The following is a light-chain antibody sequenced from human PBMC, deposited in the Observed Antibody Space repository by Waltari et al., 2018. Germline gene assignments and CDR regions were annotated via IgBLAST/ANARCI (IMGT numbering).Light chain of an antibody. J-gene: IGKJ3*01. V-gene: IGKV3-20*01. CDR2: NAS. CDR1: QTASLSY. CDR3: QQYGSTPLFT. Sequence: EIVLTQSPATLSLSPGDRATLPCRASQTASLSYLAWYQQKPGQAPRHLIFNASNRTTGSPDRFIGSGSGTDFTLTISRLEPEDSAVYYCQQYGSTPLFTFGPGTKVDIK.